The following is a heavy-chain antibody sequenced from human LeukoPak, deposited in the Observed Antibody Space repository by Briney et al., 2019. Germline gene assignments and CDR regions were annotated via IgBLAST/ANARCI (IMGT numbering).Heavy chain of an antibody. CDR3: AREGDLGYCSSTSCLGDAFDI. Sequence: GGSLTLSCAASGFTFSSYAMHWVRQAPGKGLEWVAVILYDGSNKYYADSVKGRFTISRDNAKNTLYLQMNSLRAEDTAVYYCAREGDLGYCSSTSCLGDAFDIWGQGTMVTVSS. V-gene: IGHV3-30-3*01. J-gene: IGHJ3*02. CDR1: GFTFSSYA. CDR2: ILYDGSNK. D-gene: IGHD2-2*01.